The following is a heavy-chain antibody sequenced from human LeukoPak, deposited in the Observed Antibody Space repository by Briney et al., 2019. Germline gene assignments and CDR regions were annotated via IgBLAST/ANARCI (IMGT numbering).Heavy chain of an antibody. D-gene: IGHD3-10*01. CDR2: ISSNGGTT. CDR3: VKDALWFGESIDY. Sequence: GGSLGLSCSASGFTFNSYAMHWVRQAPGKGLEYVSAISSNGGTTYYADSVKGRFTISRDNSKNTLYLQMSSLRAEDTAVYYCVKDALWFGESIDYWGQGTLVTVSS. V-gene: IGHV3-64D*09. J-gene: IGHJ4*02. CDR1: GFTFNSYA.